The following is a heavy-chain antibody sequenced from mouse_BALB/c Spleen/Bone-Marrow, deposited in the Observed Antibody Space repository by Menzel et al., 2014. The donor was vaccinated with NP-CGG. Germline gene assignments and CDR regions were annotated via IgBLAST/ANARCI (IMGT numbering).Heavy chain of an antibody. J-gene: IGHJ3*01. CDR3: ARSGGYGIYLSRFAY. CDR2: IDPANGNT. D-gene: IGHD2-10*02. V-gene: IGHV14-3*02. Sequence: EVQLQQSGAELVKPGASVKLSCTASGFNIKDTYMHWVKQRPEQGLEWIGRIDPANGNTKYDPKFQGKATITADTSSNTAYLQLSSLTSEDTAVYYCARSGGYGIYLSRFAYRGQGNLVPVTA. CDR1: GFNIKDTY.